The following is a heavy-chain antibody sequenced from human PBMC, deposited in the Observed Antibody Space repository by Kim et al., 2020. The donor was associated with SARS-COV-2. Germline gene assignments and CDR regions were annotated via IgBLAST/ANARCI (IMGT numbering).Heavy chain of an antibody. CDR3: ARDWNAGNICD. D-gene: IGHD1-1*01. J-gene: IGHJ4*02. CDR2: INPSGGPT. Sequence: ASVKVSCKTSGYTLTTYYWHWVRQAPGQGLEWMGIINPSGGPTTYAQKFQGRVAMTWDMSTSTVYMDLSSMRSEDTAFYYCARDWNAGNICDWGQGPLVAVSS. V-gene: IGHV1-46*01. CDR1: GYTLTTYY.